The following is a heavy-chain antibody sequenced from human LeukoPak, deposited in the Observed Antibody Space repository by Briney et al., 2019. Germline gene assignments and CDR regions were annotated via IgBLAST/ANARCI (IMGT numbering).Heavy chain of an antibody. CDR2: IYHSGST. J-gene: IGHJ4*02. CDR1: GYSISSGYY. CDR3: ARDGPEGSGSYYNVLESVEFDY. V-gene: IGHV4-38-2*02. D-gene: IGHD3-10*01. Sequence: SETLSLTCTVSGYSISSGYYWGWIRPPPGKGLEWIGIIYHSGSTYYNPSLKSRVTISVDTSKNQFSLKLSSVTAADTAVYYCARDGPEGSGSYYNVLESVEFDYWGQGTLVTVSS.